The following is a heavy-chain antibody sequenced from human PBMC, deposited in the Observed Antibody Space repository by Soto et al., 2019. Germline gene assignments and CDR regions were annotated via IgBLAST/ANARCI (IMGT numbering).Heavy chain of an antibody. CDR3: ARDLIAVAGHYYYCGMDV. CDR1: GFTFSSYA. V-gene: IGHV3-30-3*01. CDR2: ISFDGNNN. Sequence: PGGSLRLSCAASGFTFSSYAMHWVRQAPGKGLEWVAVISFDGNNNFYADSVKGRFTISRDNSKNTLYLQMNSLRAEDTAVYYCARDLIAVAGHYYYCGMDVWGQGTTVTVSS. J-gene: IGHJ6*02. D-gene: IGHD6-19*01.